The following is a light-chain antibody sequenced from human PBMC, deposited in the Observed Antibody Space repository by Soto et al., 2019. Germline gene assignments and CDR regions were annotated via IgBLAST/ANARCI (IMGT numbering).Light chain of an antibody. J-gene: IGKJ4*01. CDR1: QSISAW. CDR3: QQYNTYPLT. Sequence: DIQMTQSPSTLSASVGDRVSINCRASQSISAWLAWYQQKPGKAPRLLIYKASTLEIGVPSRFSGSGSGTEFTLTISSLQPDDFATYYCQQYNTYPLTFGGGTKVDIK. V-gene: IGKV1-5*03. CDR2: KAS.